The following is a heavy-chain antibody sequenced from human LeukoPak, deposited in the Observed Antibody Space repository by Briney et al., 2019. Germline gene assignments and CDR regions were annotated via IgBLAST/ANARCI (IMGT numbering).Heavy chain of an antibody. Sequence: GASVKVSCKASGYTFTSYGISWVRQAPGQGLEWMGWISAYNGNTNYAQKLQGRDTMTTDTSTSTAYMELRSLRSDDTAVYYCARGESSGWYGKVWFDPWGQGTLVTVSS. J-gene: IGHJ5*02. CDR1: GYTFTSYG. CDR2: ISAYNGNT. CDR3: ARGESSGWYGKVWFDP. V-gene: IGHV1-18*01. D-gene: IGHD6-19*01.